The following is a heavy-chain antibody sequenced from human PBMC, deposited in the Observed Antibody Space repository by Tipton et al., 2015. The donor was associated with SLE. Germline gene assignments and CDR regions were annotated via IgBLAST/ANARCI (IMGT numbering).Heavy chain of an antibody. CDR3: ARPKYRDAFDT. CDR1: GFTFDDYT. CDR2: ISWDGGST. D-gene: IGHD3-16*02. Sequence: GSLRLSCAASGFTFDDYTMHWVRQAPGKGLEWVSLISWDGGSTYYADSVKGRFTISRDNSKNSLYLQMNSLRAEDTAVYYCARPKYRDAFDTWGQGTMVTVSS. J-gene: IGHJ3*02. V-gene: IGHV3-43*01.